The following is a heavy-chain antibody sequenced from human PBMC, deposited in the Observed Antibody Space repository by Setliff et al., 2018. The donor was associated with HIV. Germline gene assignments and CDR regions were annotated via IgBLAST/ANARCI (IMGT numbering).Heavy chain of an antibody. J-gene: IGHJ4*02. D-gene: IGHD1-26*01. Sequence: SVKVSCKASGGTSSSYGISWVRQAPGQGPEWMGGIIPMFGTANYAQKFQGRVTITADESTSTVYMELSSLRSDDTALYYCAREGNSGHGGQIEFDYWGQGTLVTVSS. CDR2: IIPMFGTA. V-gene: IGHV1-69*13. CDR3: AREGNSGHGGQIEFDY. CDR1: GGTSSSYG.